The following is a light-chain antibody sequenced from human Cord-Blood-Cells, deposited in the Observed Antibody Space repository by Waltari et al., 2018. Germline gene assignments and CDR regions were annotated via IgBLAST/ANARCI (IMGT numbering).Light chain of an antibody. CDR3: QKYNSAPQT. Sequence: DIQMTQSPSSLSASVGARVTITCRASQGISNYLAWYQQKPGKVPKLLFYAASTLQSGVPSRCSGSGSGTDFTLTISSLQPGDVATYYCQKYNSAPQTFGQVTKVEIK. J-gene: IGKJ1*01. V-gene: IGKV1-27*01. CDR1: QGISNY. CDR2: AAS.